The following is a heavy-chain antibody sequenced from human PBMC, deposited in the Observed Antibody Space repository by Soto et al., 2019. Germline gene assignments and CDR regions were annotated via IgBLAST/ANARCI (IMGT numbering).Heavy chain of an antibody. V-gene: IGHV3-11*01. CDR3: ARFYNWNYGGHDAFDI. CDR1: GFTFSDYY. Sequence: GGSLRLSCAASGFTFSDYYMSWIRQAPGKGLEWVSYISSSGSTIYYADSVKGRFTISRDNAKNSLYLQMNSLRAEDTAVYYCARFYNWNYGGHDAFDIWGQGTMVTVSS. J-gene: IGHJ3*02. D-gene: IGHD1-7*01. CDR2: ISSSGSTI.